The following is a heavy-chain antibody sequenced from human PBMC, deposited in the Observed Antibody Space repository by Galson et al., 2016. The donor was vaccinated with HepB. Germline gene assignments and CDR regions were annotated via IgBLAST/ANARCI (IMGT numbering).Heavy chain of an antibody. CDR2: IKTKAFGGTT. Sequence: SLRLSCATSGFTFGEYTMSWFRQAPGKGLEWVGFIKTKAFGGTTDCAASVQGRFTISRDDYKSVAYLQMNSLKSEDTAVYYCTRDLDYYDSSGYYDRFWGQGTLVTVSS. J-gene: IGHJ4*02. CDR1: GFTFGEYT. CDR3: TRDLDYYDSSGYYDRF. V-gene: IGHV3-49*03. D-gene: IGHD3-22*01.